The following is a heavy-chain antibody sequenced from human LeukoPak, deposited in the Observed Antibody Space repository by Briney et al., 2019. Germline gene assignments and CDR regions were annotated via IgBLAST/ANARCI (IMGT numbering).Heavy chain of an antibody. CDR3: ARYSSGWYDY. CDR1: GGSISSYY. D-gene: IGHD6-19*01. J-gene: IGHJ4*02. CDR2: IYPGGST. V-gene: IGHV4-4*09. Sequence: SETLSLTCTVSGGSISSYYWNRIRQPPGKALEWVGLIYPGGSTDYNPSLKSRVTISVDTSKNQFSLKLSSVTAADTGVYYCARYSSGWYDYWGQGTLVTVSS.